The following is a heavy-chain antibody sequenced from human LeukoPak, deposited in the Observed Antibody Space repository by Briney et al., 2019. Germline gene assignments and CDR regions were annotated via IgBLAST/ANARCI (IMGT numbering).Heavy chain of an antibody. CDR1: GFTFSSYW. Sequence: PGGSLRLSCAASGFTFSSYWMSWVRQAPGKGLEWVANIKQDGSEKYYVDSVKGRFTISRDNAKNSLYLQMNSLSGEDTAVYYCGRYMATVTSSPSDYWVQGTMVTVSS. J-gene: IGHJ4*02. CDR2: IKQDGSEK. V-gene: IGHV3-7*01. D-gene: IGHD4-17*01. CDR3: GRYMATVTSSPSDY.